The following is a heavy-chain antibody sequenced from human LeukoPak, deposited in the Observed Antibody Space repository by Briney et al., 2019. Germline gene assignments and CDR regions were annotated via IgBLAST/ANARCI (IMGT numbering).Heavy chain of an antibody. V-gene: IGHV4-4*07. J-gene: IGHJ1*01. CDR2: IYTSGST. Sequence: SETLSLTCTVSGGSISSYYWSWIRQPAGKGLEWIGRIYTSGSTNYNPSLKSRVTISVDTSKNQFSLKLSPVSAAYTAVYDLRGNYYGSGSYYREDRYWAQGNLVTVSS. CDR3: RGNYYGSGSYYREDRY. D-gene: IGHD3-10*01. CDR1: GGSISSYY.